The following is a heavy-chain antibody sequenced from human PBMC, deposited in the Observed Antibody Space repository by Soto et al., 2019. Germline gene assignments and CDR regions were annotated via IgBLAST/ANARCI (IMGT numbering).Heavy chain of an antibody. Sequence: QVQLVESGGGVVQPGRSLRLSCAASGFTFSSYGMHWVRQAPDKGLEWVAVIWYDGRNEYYADSVKGRFTISRDNSKNTLYLQMNSLRAEDTAVYYCARWGIAAGDYWGQGTLVTVSS. CDR3: ARWGIAAGDY. D-gene: IGHD6-13*01. CDR1: GFTFSSYG. J-gene: IGHJ4*02. CDR2: IWYDGRNE. V-gene: IGHV3-33*01.